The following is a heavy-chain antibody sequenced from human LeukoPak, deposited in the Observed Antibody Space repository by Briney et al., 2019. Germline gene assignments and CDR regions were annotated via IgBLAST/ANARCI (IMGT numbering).Heavy chain of an antibody. D-gene: IGHD6-13*01. J-gene: IGHJ4*02. CDR1: GGSFSGYY. V-gene: IGHV4-34*01. CDR2: INHSGST. CDR3: ARGTQYSSSFDY. Sequence: SETLSLTCAVYGGSFSGYYWSWTRQPPGKGLEWIGEINHSGSTNYNPSLKSRVTISVDTSKNQFSLKLSSVTAADTAVYYCARGTQYSSSFDYWGRGTLVTVSS.